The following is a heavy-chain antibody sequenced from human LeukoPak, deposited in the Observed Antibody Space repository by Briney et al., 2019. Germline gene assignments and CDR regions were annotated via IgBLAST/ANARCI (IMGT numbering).Heavy chain of an antibody. CDR1: GGTFSSFA. J-gene: IGHJ4*02. Sequence: SVKVSCKASGGTFSSFAISWVRQAPGQGLEWMGRIIPILGIANYAQKFQGRVTITADKSTSTAYMELSSLRSEDTAVYYCARVKDGYKFDYWGQGTLVTVSS. V-gene: IGHV1-69*04. CDR3: ARVKDGYKFDY. CDR2: IIPILGIA. D-gene: IGHD5-12*01.